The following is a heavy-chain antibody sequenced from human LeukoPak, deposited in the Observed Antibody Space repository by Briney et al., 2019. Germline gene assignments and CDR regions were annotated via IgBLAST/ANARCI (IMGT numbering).Heavy chain of an antibody. CDR1: GFTFDDYA. Sequence: PGGSLRLSCAASGFTFDDYAMHWGRQAPGKGLEWVSGISWNSGSISYADCVKGRFTISRDNAKNSLYLQMNSLRAEDTALYYCAKVDVWGIGTTVTISS. CDR3: AKVDV. J-gene: IGHJ6*04. V-gene: IGHV3-9*01. CDR2: ISWNSGSI.